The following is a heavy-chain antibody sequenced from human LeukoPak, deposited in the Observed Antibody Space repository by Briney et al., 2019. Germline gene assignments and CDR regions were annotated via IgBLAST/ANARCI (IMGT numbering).Heavy chain of an antibody. D-gene: IGHD3-22*01. CDR1: GGSITGYY. V-gene: IGHV4-59*08. CDR3: ARQGVSSYQYYFDY. CDR2: IYYSGGT. J-gene: IGHJ4*02. Sequence: SETLSLTCTVSGGSITGYYWNWIRQPPGKGLEWIGYIYYSGGTYYNPSLKSRVTISVDTSKNQFSLKLTSVTAADTAVYYCARQGVSSYQYYFDYWGQGTLVTVSS.